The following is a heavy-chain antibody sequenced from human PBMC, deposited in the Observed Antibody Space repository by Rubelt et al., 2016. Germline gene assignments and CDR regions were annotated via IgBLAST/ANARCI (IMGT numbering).Heavy chain of an antibody. D-gene: IGHD6-19*01. J-gene: IGHJ4*02. CDR1: GGSLSDYY. CDR3: ARHMGSSSDWYYFNY. V-gene: IGHV4-34*01. Sequence: QVQLQQWGAGLLKPSETLSLTCAVYGGSLSDYYWNWIRQSPGKGLEWIGDVKHGEGTNYNPSLKSRVTKSVDTSKNQFSLKLTSVTAADTAVYYCARHMGSSSDWYYFNYWGQGTLVTVSS. CDR2: VKHGEGT.